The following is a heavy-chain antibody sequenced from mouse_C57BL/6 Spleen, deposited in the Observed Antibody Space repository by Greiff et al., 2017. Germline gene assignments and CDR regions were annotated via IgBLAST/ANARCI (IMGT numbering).Heavy chain of an antibody. J-gene: IGHJ4*01. V-gene: IGHV14-3*01. Sequence: EVMLVESVAELVRPGASVKLSCTASGFNIKNTYMHWVKQRPEQGLEWIGRIDPANGDTIYAPKFQGKATITADTSSNTAYLQLSSLTSEDTAIYYCARYRLRYAMDYWGQGTSVTVSS. D-gene: IGHD1-1*01. CDR1: GFNIKNTY. CDR3: ARYRLRYAMDY. CDR2: IDPANGDT.